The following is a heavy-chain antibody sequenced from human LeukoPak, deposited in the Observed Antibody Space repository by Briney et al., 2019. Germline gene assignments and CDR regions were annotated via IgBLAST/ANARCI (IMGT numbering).Heavy chain of an antibody. CDR2: MNPNSGNT. D-gene: IGHD3-3*01. CDR3: ARSIFGVVSYGMDV. Sequence: ASVKVSCKASGYTFTSYDINWVRQATGQGLEWMGWMNPNSGNTGYAQKFQGRVTMTRNTSMSTAYMELSSLRSEDTAVYYCARSIFGVVSYGMDVWGQGTTVTVSS. J-gene: IGHJ6*02. CDR1: GYTFTSYD. V-gene: IGHV1-8*01.